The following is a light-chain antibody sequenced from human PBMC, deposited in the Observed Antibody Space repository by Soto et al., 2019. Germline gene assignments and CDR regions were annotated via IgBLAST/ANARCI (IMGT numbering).Light chain of an antibody. CDR1: QSISSW. J-gene: IGKJ2*01. CDR2: KAS. CDR3: HQYNSYPYT. Sequence: DIQMTQSPSTLSASVGDRVTITCRASQSISSWLAWYQQKPGKAPKLLIYKASSLESGVPSRFSVSGSGTEFTLTISSLQPDDFATYYCHQYNSYPYTFGQGTKVDIK. V-gene: IGKV1-5*03.